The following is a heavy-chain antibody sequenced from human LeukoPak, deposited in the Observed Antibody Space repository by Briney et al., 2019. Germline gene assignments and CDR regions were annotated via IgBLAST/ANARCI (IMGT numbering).Heavy chain of an antibody. V-gene: IGHV1-69*05. CDR1: GGTFGSYA. J-gene: IGHJ4*02. Sequence: ASVKVSCKASGGTFGSYAISWVRQAPGQGLEWMGGIIPIFGAANYAQKFQRRVTITTDESTSTDYMELSSLRSGDTAVYYCARDLGTTGSYNYWGQGTLVTVSS. CDR3: ARDLGTTGSYNY. D-gene: IGHD1-1*01. CDR2: IIPIFGAA.